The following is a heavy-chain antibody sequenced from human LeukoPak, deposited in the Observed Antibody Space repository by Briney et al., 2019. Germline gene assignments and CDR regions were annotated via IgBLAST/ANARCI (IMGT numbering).Heavy chain of an antibody. Sequence: SQTPSLTCTVSGGSISSGDYYWSWIRQPPGKGLEWIGYIYYSGSTYYNPSLKSRVTISVDTSKNQFSLKLSSVTAADTAVYYCARAYGTAMKFDYWGQGTLVTVSS. D-gene: IGHD5-18*01. V-gene: IGHV4-30-4*01. J-gene: IGHJ4*02. CDR3: ARAYGTAMKFDY. CDR1: GGSISSGDYY. CDR2: IYYSGST.